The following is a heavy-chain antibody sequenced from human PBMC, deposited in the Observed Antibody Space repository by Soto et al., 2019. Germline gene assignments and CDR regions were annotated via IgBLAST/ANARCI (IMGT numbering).Heavy chain of an antibody. CDR3: TRSGYSSSWFTKHDYYYYGMDV. V-gene: IGHV3-73*01. CDR1: GFTFSGSA. J-gene: IGHJ6*02. D-gene: IGHD6-13*01. Sequence: GGSLRLSCAASGFTFSGSAMHWVRQASGKGLEWVGRIRSKANSYATAYAASVKGRFTISRDDSKNTAYLQMNSLKTEDTAVYYCTRSGYSSSWFTKHDYYYYGMDVWGQGTTVTVSS. CDR2: IRSKANSYAT.